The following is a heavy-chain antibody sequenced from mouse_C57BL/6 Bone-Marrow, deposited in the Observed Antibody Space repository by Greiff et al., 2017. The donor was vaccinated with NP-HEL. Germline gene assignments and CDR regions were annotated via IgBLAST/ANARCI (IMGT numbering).Heavy chain of an antibody. Sequence: QVHVKQSGAELVKPGASVKLSCKASGYTFTEYTIHWVKQRSGQGLEWIGWFYPGSGSIKYNEKFKDKATLTADKSSSTVYMELSRLTSEDSAVYFCARHEGSLWLRRRGGAMDYWGQGTSVTVSS. V-gene: IGHV1-62-2*01. D-gene: IGHD2-2*01. CDR1: GYTFTEYT. CDR2: FYPGSGSI. CDR3: ARHEGSLWLRRRGGAMDY. J-gene: IGHJ4*01.